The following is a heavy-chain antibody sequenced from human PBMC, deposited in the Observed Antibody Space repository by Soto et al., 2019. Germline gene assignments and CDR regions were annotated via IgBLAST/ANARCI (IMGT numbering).Heavy chain of an antibody. D-gene: IGHD3-22*01. Sequence: EVQLVESGGGLVQPGGSLRLSCAASGFTFSSYSMNWVRQAPGKGLEWVSYISSSSSTIYYADSVKGRFTISRDNAKNSLYRQMNSLRDEDTAVYYCARPSRSGFFDYWGQGTLVTVSS. CDR3: ARPSRSGFFDY. CDR2: ISSSSSTI. J-gene: IGHJ4*02. V-gene: IGHV3-48*02. CDR1: GFTFSSYS.